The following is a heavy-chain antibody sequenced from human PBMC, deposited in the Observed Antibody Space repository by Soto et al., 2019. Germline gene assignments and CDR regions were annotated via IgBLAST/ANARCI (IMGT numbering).Heavy chain of an antibody. D-gene: IGHD1-1*01. CDR1: AFTFSSYA. Sequence: GGSLRLSCAASAFTFSSYAMSWVRQAPGKGLEWVSAISGSGGSTYYADSVKGRFTISRDNTKNTLYLQMNSLRAEDTAVYYCAKRPGAQGDYWGQGTLVTVSS. V-gene: IGHV3-23*01. CDR3: AKRPGAQGDY. CDR2: ISGSGGST. J-gene: IGHJ4*02.